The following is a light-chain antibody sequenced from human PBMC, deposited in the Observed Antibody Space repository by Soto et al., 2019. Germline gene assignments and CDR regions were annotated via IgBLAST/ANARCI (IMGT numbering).Light chain of an antibody. J-gene: IGKJ4*01. CDR1: QFISSY. CDR2: AAS. CDR3: QPSYSTPLT. Sequence: DIQLTQSPSSLSASVGVRVTITCQASQFISSYLNWYQQKPGNAPTLLIYAASSMDSGVPSRLRGSGPGTDFTLPICSLEPEDFAAYYCQPSYSTPLTFGGGTKVDI. V-gene: IGKV1-39*01.